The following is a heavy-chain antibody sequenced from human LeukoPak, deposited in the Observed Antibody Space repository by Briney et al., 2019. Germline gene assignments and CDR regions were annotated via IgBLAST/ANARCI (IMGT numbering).Heavy chain of an antibody. CDR1: GGSISSYY. CDR2: IYYNGST. J-gene: IGHJ4*02. Sequence: SETLSLTCTVSGGSISSYYWSWIRQPPGKGLEWIGYIYYNGSTNYNPSLKSRVTISVDTSKNQFSLKLSSVTAADTAVYYCARATSGSYPDYWGQGTLVTVSS. CDR3: ARATSGSYPDY. V-gene: IGHV4-59*01. D-gene: IGHD1-26*01.